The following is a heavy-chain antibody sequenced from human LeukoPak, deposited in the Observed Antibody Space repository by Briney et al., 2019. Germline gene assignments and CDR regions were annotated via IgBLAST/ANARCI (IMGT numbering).Heavy chain of an antibody. D-gene: IGHD2-8*02. CDR3: ARGGVVAPPDCYGGAWFDP. CDR1: GFTFSNYR. J-gene: IGHJ5*02. V-gene: IGHV3-21*01. CDR2: ISTSGGET. Sequence: GGSLRLSCAAPGFTFSNYRMNWVRQAPGMGLEWVASISTSGGETYYGDSVKGRFTISRDNAKNSLYLQMNTLKAEDTAVYYCARGGVVAPPDCYGGAWFDPWGQGTLVTVSS.